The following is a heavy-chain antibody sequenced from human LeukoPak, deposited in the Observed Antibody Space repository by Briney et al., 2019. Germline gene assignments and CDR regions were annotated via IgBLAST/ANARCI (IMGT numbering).Heavy chain of an antibody. D-gene: IGHD6-13*01. CDR3: ARSFGIAAAGPFDY. V-gene: IGHV3-53*01. Sequence: PGGSLRLSCAASGFTVSSNYMSWVRQAPGKGLEWVSVIYSGGSTYYADSVKGRFTISRDNSKNTLHLQMNSLRAEDTAVYYCARSFGIAAAGPFDYWGQGTLVTVSS. CDR2: IYSGGST. CDR1: GFTVSSNY. J-gene: IGHJ4*02.